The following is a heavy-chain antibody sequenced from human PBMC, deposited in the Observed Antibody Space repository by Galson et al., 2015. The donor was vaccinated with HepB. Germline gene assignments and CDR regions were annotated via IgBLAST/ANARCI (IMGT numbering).Heavy chain of an antibody. CDR3: ARGGGGECSSTSCYPSADAFDI. D-gene: IGHD2-2*01. Sequence: SVKVSCKASGGTFSSYAISWVRQAPGQGLEWMGGIIPIFGTANYAQKFQGRVTITADESTSTAYMELSSLRSEDTAVYYCARGGGGECSSTSCYPSADAFDIWGQGTMVTVSS. V-gene: IGHV1-69*13. J-gene: IGHJ3*02. CDR2: IIPIFGTA. CDR1: GGTFSSYA.